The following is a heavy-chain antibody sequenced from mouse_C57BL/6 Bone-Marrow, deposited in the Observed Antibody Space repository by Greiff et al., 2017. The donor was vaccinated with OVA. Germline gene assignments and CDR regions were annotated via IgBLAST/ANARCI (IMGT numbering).Heavy chain of an antibody. CDR2: IWRGGST. V-gene: IGHV2-5*01. CDR1: GFSLTSYG. J-gene: IGHJ4*01. CDR3: ARSNLLLRSYAMDY. D-gene: IGHD1-1*01. Sequence: VQLQQSGPGLVQPSQSLSITCTVSGFSLTSYGVHWVRQSPGKGLEWLGVIWRGGSTDYNAAFMSRLSITKDNSKSQVFFKMNSLQADDTAIYYCARSNLLLRSYAMDYWGQGTSVTVSS.